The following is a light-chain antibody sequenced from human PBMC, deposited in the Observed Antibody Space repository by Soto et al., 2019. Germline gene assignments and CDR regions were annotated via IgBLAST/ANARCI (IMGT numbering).Light chain of an antibody. CDR3: QQYGSSPT. CDR1: QSVVSTY. J-gene: IGKJ4*01. V-gene: IGKV3-20*01. CDR2: GAS. Sequence: ENGLTQSPGTLSLSPGERATLSCRASQSVVSTYLAWYQQKPGQAPRLLIYGASSRANGFPDRFSGSGSGTDFTLTISRLEPEDFAVYYCQQYGSSPTFGGGTKVEIK.